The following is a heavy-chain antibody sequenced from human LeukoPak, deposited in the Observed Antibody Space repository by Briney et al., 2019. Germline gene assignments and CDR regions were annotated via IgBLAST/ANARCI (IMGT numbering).Heavy chain of an antibody. CDR2: IYYSGTT. Sequence: SETLSLTCIVSGGSISSSSYNWGWIRQPPGKGLEWIGSIYYSGTTYYNPSLKSRLTISVDTSKNQFSLNLSSVIAADTAVYYCGRHDRIIASPLVWGQGILITVSS. J-gene: IGHJ4*02. CDR3: GRHDRIIASPLV. CDR1: GGSISSSSYN. V-gene: IGHV4-39*01. D-gene: IGHD2/OR15-2a*01.